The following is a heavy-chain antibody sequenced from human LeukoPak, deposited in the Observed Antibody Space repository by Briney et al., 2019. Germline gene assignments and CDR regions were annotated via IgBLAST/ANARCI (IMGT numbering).Heavy chain of an antibody. CDR3: AREGGSGYSPPYFGY. CDR1: GYTFTSYY. V-gene: IGHV1-46*01. D-gene: IGHD3-22*01. Sequence: ASVTVSCKASGYTFTSYYMHWVRQAPGQGLEWMGIINPSGGSTSYAQKFQGRVTMTRDTSTSTVYMELSSLRSEDTAVYYCAREGGSGYSPPYFGYWGQGTLVTVSS. CDR2: INPSGGST. J-gene: IGHJ4*02.